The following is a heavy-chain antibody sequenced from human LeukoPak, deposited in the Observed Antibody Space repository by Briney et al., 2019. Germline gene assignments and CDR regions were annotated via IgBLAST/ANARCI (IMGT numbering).Heavy chain of an antibody. J-gene: IGHJ4*02. Sequence: PGGSLRLSCAVSGFTFSNYWMSWVRQAPGKGLEWVANIKQDGGEKHYVDSVKGRFTISRDNAKNSLYLQMNSLRAEDTAVYYCARDSGSWYVGYWGQGTLVTVSS. CDR3: ARDSGSWYVGY. D-gene: IGHD6-13*01. V-gene: IGHV3-7*01. CDR2: IKQDGGEK. CDR1: GFTFSNYW.